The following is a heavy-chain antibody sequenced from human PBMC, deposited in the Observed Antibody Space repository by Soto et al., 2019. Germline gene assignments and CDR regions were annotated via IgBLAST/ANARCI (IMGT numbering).Heavy chain of an antibody. Sequence: EVQLLESGGGLVQPGGSLRLSCAASGFTFSSYAMSWVRQAPGKGLEWVSAISASGGSTYYADSVKGRFTISRDNSKNTLYLQMNSLRAEDTAVYYCACYRRAYYYYGMDVWGQGTTVTVSS. CDR3: ACYRRAYYYYGMDV. CDR2: ISASGGST. J-gene: IGHJ6*02. D-gene: IGHD2-2*01. CDR1: GFTFSSYA. V-gene: IGHV3-23*01.